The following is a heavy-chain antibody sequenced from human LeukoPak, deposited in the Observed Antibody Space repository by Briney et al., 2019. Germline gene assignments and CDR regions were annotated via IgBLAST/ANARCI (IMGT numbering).Heavy chain of an antibody. J-gene: IGHJ4*02. CDR2: IYPGDSDT. CDR3: VRRRGSLYSLDS. CDR1: GYSFTSYW. V-gene: IGHV5-51*01. Sequence: LGESLKISCKGSGYSFTSYWIGGVRQMPGKGLEWMGIIYPGDSDTRYSPSFQGQVTISADNSITTAYLQWSSLKASDTAMYYCVRRRGSLYSLDSWGQGTLVAVSS. D-gene: IGHD2-15*01.